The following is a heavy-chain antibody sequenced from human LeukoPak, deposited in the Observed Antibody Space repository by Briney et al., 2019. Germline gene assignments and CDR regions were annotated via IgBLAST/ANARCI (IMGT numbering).Heavy chain of an antibody. D-gene: IGHD3-10*01. V-gene: IGHV3-7*01. Sequence: GGSLRLSCAASGFTFSSYAMSWVRQAPGKGLEWVANIKEDGSEQYYVDSVKGRFTISRDNAKNSLHLQMNSPRAEDTAVYFCARDRRGEKSQYNCFDPWGQGTLVTVSS. CDR2: IKEDGSEQ. J-gene: IGHJ5*02. CDR3: ARDRRGEKSQYNCFDP. CDR1: GFTFSSYA.